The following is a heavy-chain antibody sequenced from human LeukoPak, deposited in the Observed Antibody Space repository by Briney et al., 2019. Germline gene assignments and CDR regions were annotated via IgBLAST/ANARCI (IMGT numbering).Heavy chain of an antibody. D-gene: IGHD6-13*01. J-gene: IGHJ4*02. Sequence: GGSLRLSCVASGFTFSTSWVTWVRQAPGTGLEWVSLISGSGDGAHYTDSVKGRFTISRDNSKNTLYLQMNSLRAEDTAVYYCARDSPAAAGFYDYWGQGTLVTVSS. CDR3: ARDSPAAAGFYDY. CDR1: GFTFSTSW. CDR2: ISGSGDGA. V-gene: IGHV3-23*01.